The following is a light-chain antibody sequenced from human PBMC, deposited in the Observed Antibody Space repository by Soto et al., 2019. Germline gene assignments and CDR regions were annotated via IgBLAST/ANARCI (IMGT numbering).Light chain of an antibody. CDR1: SFNIGTYN. V-gene: IGLV1-44*01. Sequence: QSVLTQPTSASGTPGQRVTISCSGSSFNIGTYNVNWYQQLPGTAPKLLAYSNDQRPSGVPDRSSGSKSGTSASLAISGLQSEDEADYYCAAWDDSLNSYVFGIGTKVTVL. J-gene: IGLJ1*01. CDR3: AAWDDSLNSYV. CDR2: SND.